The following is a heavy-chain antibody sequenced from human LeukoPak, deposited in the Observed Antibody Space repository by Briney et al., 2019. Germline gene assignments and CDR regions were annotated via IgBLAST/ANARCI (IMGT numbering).Heavy chain of an antibody. CDR1: GFTFSSYE. Sequence: PGGSLRLSCAASGFTFSSYEMNWVRQAPGKGLEWDSYISSSGSTIYYADSVKGRFTISRDNAKNSLYLQMNSLRAEDTAVYYCARVDDYVWGSYHNYFDYWGQGTLVTVSS. D-gene: IGHD3-16*02. V-gene: IGHV3-48*03. CDR2: ISSSGSTI. J-gene: IGHJ4*02. CDR3: ARVDDYVWGSYHNYFDY.